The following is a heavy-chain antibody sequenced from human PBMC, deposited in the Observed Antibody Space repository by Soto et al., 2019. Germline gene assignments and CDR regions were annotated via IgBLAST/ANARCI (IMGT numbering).Heavy chain of an antibody. CDR1: GYTFTSYA. V-gene: IGHV1-3*01. CDR2: INAGNGNT. CDR3: ARDVAVAGNRANYYYYGMDV. J-gene: IGHJ6*02. Sequence: ASVKVSCKASGYTFTSYAMHWVRQAPGQRLEWMGWINAGNGNTKYSQKFQGRVTITRDTSASTAYMELSSLRSEDTAVYYCARDVAVAGNRANYYYYGMDVWGLGTTVTSP. D-gene: IGHD6-19*01.